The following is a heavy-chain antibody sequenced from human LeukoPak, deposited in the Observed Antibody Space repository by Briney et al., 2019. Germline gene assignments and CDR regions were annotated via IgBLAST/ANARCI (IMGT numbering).Heavy chain of an antibody. CDR2: IYYSGST. CDR1: GGSISSYY. J-gene: IGHJ3*02. Sequence: SETLSLTCTVSGGSISSYYWSWIRQPPGKGLEWLGYIYYSGSTNYNPSLKSRVTISVDTSKNQFSLKLSSVTAADTAVYYCARVLSSGWYGAFDIWGQGTMVTVSS. V-gene: IGHV4-59*01. CDR3: ARVLSSGWYGAFDI. D-gene: IGHD6-19*01.